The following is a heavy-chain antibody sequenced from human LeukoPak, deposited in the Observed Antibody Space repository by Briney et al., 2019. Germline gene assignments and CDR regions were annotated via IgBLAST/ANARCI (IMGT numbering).Heavy chain of an antibody. CDR2: INHSGST. CDR3: ARGHYDFWSGSTMSWFDP. D-gene: IGHD3-3*01. V-gene: IGHV4-34*01. J-gene: IGHJ5*02. CDR1: GGSFSGYY. Sequence: PSETLSLTCAVYGGSFSGYYWSWIRQLPGKGLEWIGEINHSGSTNYNPSLKSRVTISVDTSKNQFSLKLSSVTAADTAVYYCARGHYDFWSGSTMSWFDPWGQGTLVTVSS.